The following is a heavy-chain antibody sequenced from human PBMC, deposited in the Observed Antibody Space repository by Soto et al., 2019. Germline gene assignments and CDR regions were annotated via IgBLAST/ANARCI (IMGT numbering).Heavy chain of an antibody. V-gene: IGHV4-59*01. CDR3: ARAMYSSSWYGFDY. Sequence: QVQLQESGPGLVKPSEILSLTCTVSGGSISSYYWSWIRQPPGKGREWIGYIYYSGSTNYNPSLNTRVTISVDTSKNQFSLKLSSATAADTAVYYRARAMYSSSWYGFDYWGQGTLVTVSS. J-gene: IGHJ4*02. CDR1: GGSISSYY. CDR2: IYYSGST. D-gene: IGHD6-13*01.